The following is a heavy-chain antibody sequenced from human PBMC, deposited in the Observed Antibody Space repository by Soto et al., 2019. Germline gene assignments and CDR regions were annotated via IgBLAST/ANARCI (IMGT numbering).Heavy chain of an antibody. V-gene: IGHV3-11*01. Sequence: QVQLVESGGGLVKPGGSLRLSCAASGFTFSDYYMSWIRQAPGKGLEWVSYISSSGSTIYYADSVKGRFTISRDNAKNSLYLQMNSLRAEDTAVYYCARSDCSSTSCYLLYYYYMDVWGKGTTVTVSS. CDR3: ARSDCSSTSCYLLYYYYMDV. J-gene: IGHJ6*03. D-gene: IGHD2-2*01. CDR2: ISSSGSTI. CDR1: GFTFSDYY.